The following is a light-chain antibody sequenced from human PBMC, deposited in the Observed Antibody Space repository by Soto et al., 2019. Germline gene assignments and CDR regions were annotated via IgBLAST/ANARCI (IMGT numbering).Light chain of an antibody. CDR3: QHYGSSTWT. V-gene: IGKV3-20*01. CDR1: QSVSSTY. Sequence: EIVLTQSPGTLSLSPGEGATLSCRASQSVSSTYLAWYQQKPGQAPRLLIYGASSRATGIPDRFSGSGSGTHFTLTISRLEPEDFAEYYCQHYGSSTWTFGQGTKVEIK. CDR2: GAS. J-gene: IGKJ1*01.